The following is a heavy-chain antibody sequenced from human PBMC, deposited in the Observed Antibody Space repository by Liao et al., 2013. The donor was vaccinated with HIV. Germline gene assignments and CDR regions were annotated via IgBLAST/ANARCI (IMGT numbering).Heavy chain of an antibody. CDR2: IYYTGST. V-gene: IGHV4-39*07. Sequence: QLQLQESGPGLVKPSETLSLTCTVSGGSISSSNYFWGWIRQPPGKGLEWIGSIYYTGSTYYSPSLKSRVTISVDTSKNQFSLKLSSVTAADTAVYYCAREKWRRYDFWSGYVIWFDPGPGNPGHRLL. D-gene: IGHD3-3*01. CDR1: GGSISSSNYF. J-gene: IGHJ5*02. CDR3: AREKWRRYDFWSGYVIWFDP.